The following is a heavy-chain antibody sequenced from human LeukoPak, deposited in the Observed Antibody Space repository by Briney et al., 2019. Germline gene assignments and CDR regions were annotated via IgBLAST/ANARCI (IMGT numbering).Heavy chain of an antibody. CDR2: MNEDGGEI. CDR1: GFTVSSNY. V-gene: IGHV3-7*04. J-gene: IGHJ5*02. D-gene: IGHD3-10*01. Sequence: GGSLRLSCAASGFTVSSNYMSWVRQAPGKGLEWVASMNEDGGEIHYVDSVKGRFTISRDNAKNSLYLQMNSLTAEDTAVHYCVRAHHPGGWFDPWGQGTLVTVSS. CDR3: VRAHHPGGWFDP.